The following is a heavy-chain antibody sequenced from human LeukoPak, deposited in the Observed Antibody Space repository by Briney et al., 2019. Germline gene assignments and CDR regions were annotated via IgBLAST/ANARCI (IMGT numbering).Heavy chain of an antibody. D-gene: IGHD6-13*01. CDR1: GYSFTSYW. CDR2: IYPGDSDT. V-gene: IGHV5-51*01. J-gene: IGHJ4*02. CDR3: ARFHSSTWYADY. Sequence: RHGESLQISCQGSGYSFTSYWIGWVRQLPGKGREWMGIIYPGDSDTRYSPSFQGQVTISADKSISTAYLQWSSLEAPDTAMYYCARFHSSTWYADYWGQGTLVTVSS.